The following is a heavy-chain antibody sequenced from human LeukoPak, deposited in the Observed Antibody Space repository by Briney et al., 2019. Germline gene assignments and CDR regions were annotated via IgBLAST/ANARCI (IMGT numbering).Heavy chain of an antibody. CDR3: ARGGSGFDP. Sequence: ASVKVSCKASGYTFTSYGISWVRQAPGQGLEWMGWISIYNGKINYAQKFQGRVTMTTDTSTSTAYMELSSLRSDDMAVYYCARGGSGFDPWGQGTLVTVSS. J-gene: IGHJ5*02. CDR1: GYTFTSYG. D-gene: IGHD2-15*01. CDR2: ISIYNGKI. V-gene: IGHV1-18*03.